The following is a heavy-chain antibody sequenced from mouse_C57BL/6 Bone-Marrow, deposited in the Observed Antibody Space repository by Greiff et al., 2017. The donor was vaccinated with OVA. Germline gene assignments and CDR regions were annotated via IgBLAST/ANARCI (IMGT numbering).Heavy chain of an antibody. CDR1: GYSITSGYY. CDR2: ISYDGSN. D-gene: IGHD2-3*01. CDR3: ARDDGYYFDY. J-gene: IGHJ2*01. V-gene: IGHV3-6*01. Sequence: DVQLVESGPGLVKPSQSLSLTCSVTGYSITSGYYWNWIRQFPGNKLEWMGYISYDGSNNYNPSLKKRISITRDTSKNQFFLKLNSVTTEDTATYYCARDDGYYFDYWGQGTTLTVSS.